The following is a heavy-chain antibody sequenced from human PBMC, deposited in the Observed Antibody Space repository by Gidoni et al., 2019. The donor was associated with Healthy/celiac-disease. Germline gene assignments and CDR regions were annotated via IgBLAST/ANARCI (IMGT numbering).Heavy chain of an antibody. Sequence: QVQLVQSGAEVKKPGASATVSCKASGYTFNSYDINWVRQATGQGLEWMGWMKPNSGNTGYAQKFQGRVTMTRNTSISTAYMELSSLRAEDTAVYYCARGQVVLWFGELKYGMDVWGQGTTVTVSS. CDR2: MKPNSGNT. CDR3: ARGQVVLWFGELKYGMDV. V-gene: IGHV1-8*01. D-gene: IGHD3-10*01. J-gene: IGHJ6*02. CDR1: GYTFNSYD.